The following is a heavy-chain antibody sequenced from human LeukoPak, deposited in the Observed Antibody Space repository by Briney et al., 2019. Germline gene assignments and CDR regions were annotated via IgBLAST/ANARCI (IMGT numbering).Heavy chain of an antibody. D-gene: IGHD3-10*01. V-gene: IGHV1-46*01. CDR2: INPSGGST. CDR1: GYTFTSYY. CDR3: ARGPALLWFGELWSYYYYYMDV. J-gene: IGHJ6*03. Sequence: ASVKVSCKASGYTFTSYYMHWVRQAPGQGLEWMGIINPSGGSTSYAQKFQGRVTMTRDMSTSTVYMELSSLRSEDTAVYYCARGPALLWFGELWSYYYYYMDVWGKGTTVTISS.